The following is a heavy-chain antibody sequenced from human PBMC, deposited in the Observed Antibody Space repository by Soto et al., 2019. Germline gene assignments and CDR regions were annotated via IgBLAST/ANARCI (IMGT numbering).Heavy chain of an antibody. CDR3: AREPPETPPDY. V-gene: IGHV1-18*01. Sequence: GASVKVSCKASGYTFSDYGMSWVRQAPGQGLEWMGWISAKNGNTNFAQKFRGRVTMTTDTSTSTVYKELRSLKPDDSAVYYCAREPPETPPDYWGQGTLVTVSS. CDR1: GYTFSDYG. J-gene: IGHJ4*02. CDR2: ISAKNGNT.